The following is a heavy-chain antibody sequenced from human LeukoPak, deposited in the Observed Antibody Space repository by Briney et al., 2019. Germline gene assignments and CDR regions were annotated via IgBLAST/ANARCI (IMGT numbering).Heavy chain of an antibody. Sequence: PSETLSLTCTVSGGSISIYYWSWIRQPPGKGLEWIGDIYNSGSTIYNPSLKSRVTISEDTSKNQFSLKLTSVTAADTAVYYCVRDRELTYWGQGTLVTVSS. D-gene: IGHD1-26*01. CDR2: IYNSGST. CDR3: VRDRELTY. CDR1: GGSISIYY. V-gene: IGHV4-59*01. J-gene: IGHJ4*02.